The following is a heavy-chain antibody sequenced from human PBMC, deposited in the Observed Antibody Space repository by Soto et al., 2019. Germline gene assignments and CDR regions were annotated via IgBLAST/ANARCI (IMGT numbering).Heavy chain of an antibody. CDR1: GFTVSTNY. CDR3: ARATYSGTVSRYYYGMDV. V-gene: IGHV3-53*01. J-gene: IGHJ6*02. Sequence: EVQLVESGGGLIQPGGSLRLSCTASGFTVSTNYMNWVRQAPGKGLEWVSVIYSGGSTYYADSVKGRFTISRDNSKNTLFLQMKSLRAEDTAVYYCARATYSGTVSRYYYGMDVWGQGTTVTVSS. D-gene: IGHD1-26*01. CDR2: IYSGGST.